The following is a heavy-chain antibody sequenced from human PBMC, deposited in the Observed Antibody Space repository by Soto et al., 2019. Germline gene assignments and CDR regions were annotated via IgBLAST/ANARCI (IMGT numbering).Heavy chain of an antibody. CDR3: ARGEKQLVQPFDY. J-gene: IGHJ4*02. CDR2: IYYSGST. Sequence: QVQLQESGPGLVKPSQTLSLTCTVSGGSISSGGYYWSWIRQHPGKGLEWIGYIYYSGSTYYNPSLKSRVTISVDTSKNQCSLKLSSVTAADTAVYYCARGEKQLVQPFDYWGQGTLVTVSS. CDR1: GGSISSGGYY. D-gene: IGHD6-13*01. V-gene: IGHV4-31*03.